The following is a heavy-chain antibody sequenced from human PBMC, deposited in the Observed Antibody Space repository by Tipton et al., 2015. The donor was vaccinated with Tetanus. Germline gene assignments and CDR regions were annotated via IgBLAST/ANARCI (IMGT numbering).Heavy chain of an antibody. CDR2: ISGSGGGT. V-gene: IGHV3-23*01. D-gene: IGHD3-22*01. Sequence: SLRLSCVGSGFTFSDYSINWVRQAPGRGLEWVTFISGSGGGTYYADSVKGRFIISRDNSKNTLYLQMNSLRAEDTAVYYCAKDRYDSSGYYYLWDYWGQGTLVTVSS. J-gene: IGHJ4*02. CDR3: AKDRYDSSGYYYLWDY. CDR1: GFTFSDYS.